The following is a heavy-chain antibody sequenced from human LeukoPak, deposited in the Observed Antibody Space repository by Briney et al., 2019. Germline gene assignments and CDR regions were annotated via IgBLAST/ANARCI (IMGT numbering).Heavy chain of an antibody. Sequence: PGGSLRLSCAAAGFTFNDYYMSWIRQAPGKGLEWLSYINIGGTNTHYADSVKGRFTISRDNAKKSLYLEMNNLRAEDTAVYYCATDGAGFDTWGQGVLVTVSS. CDR3: ATDGAGFDT. V-gene: IGHV3-11*01. CDR2: INIGGTNT. CDR1: GFTFNDYY. J-gene: IGHJ5*02.